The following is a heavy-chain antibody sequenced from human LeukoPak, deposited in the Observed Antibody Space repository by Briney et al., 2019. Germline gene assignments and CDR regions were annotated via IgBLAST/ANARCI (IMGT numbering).Heavy chain of an antibody. CDR2: INSDGSST. D-gene: IGHD2-15*01. V-gene: IGHV3-74*01. Sequence: GESLRLSCAASGFTFSSYWMHWVRQAPGKGLVWVSRINSDGSSTSYANSVKGRFTISRDNAKNTLYLQMNSLRAEDTAVYYCARAFVAATPVRWGQGTLVTVSS. CDR3: ARAFVAATPVR. J-gene: IGHJ4*02. CDR1: GFTFSSYW.